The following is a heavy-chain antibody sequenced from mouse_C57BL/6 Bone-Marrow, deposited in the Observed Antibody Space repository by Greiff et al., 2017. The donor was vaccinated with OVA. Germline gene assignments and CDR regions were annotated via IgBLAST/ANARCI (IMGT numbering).Heavy chain of an antibody. D-gene: IGHD1-1*01. CDR3: AGSSWLYYFDY. J-gene: IGHJ2*01. V-gene: IGHV1-53*01. CDR2: INPSNGGT. Sequence: QVQLKQSGTELVKPGASVKLSCKASGYTFTSYWMHWVKQRPGQGLEWIGNINPSNGGTNYNEKFKSKATLTVDKSSSTAYMQLSSLTSEDSAVYYCAGSSWLYYFDYWGQGTTLTVSS. CDR1: GYTFTSYW.